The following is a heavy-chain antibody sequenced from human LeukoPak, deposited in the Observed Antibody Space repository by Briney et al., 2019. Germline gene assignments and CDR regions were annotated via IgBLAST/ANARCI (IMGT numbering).Heavy chain of an antibody. D-gene: IGHD6-25*01. J-gene: IGHJ5*01. CDR1: GYRFTNYF. V-gene: IGHV1-46*01. Sequence: ASVKVSCKASGYRFTNYFIHWVRQAPGQGPEWMGLIHPSGGTTTYAQKFQDRVTMTRDRSTNTVSMQLTRLTSDYTAVYFFARGRTSAGHPRASANWFDSWGLGTLVTVSS. CDR2: IHPSGGTT. CDR3: ARGRTSAGHPRASANWFDS.